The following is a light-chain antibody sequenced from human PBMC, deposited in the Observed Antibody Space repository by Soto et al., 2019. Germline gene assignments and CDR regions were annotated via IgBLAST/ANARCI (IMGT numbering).Light chain of an antibody. Sequence: QSALTQPASVSGSPGQSITISCIGTSSDVGGYKYVSWYQHHPGKAPKLMIYEVSNRPSGVSNRFSGSKSGNTASLTISGLQPEDEADYYCSSYTSTTLVVFGGGTKLTVL. CDR3: SSYTSTTLVV. J-gene: IGLJ2*01. CDR2: EVS. V-gene: IGLV2-14*01. CDR1: SSDVGGYKY.